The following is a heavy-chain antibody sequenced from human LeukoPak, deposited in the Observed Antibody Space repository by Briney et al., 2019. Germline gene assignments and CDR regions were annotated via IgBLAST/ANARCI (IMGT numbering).Heavy chain of an antibody. D-gene: IGHD4/OR15-4a*01. CDR1: GSTVSSNS. CDR3: ARRAGAYSHPYDY. CDR2: IYSDNT. J-gene: IGHJ4*02. Sequence: GGSLRLSCTVSGSTVSSNSMSWVRQAPGKGLEWVSFIYSDNTHYSDSVKGRFTISRDNSKNTLYLQMNSLRAEDTAVYYCARRAGAYSHPYDYWGQGTLVTVSS. V-gene: IGHV3-53*01.